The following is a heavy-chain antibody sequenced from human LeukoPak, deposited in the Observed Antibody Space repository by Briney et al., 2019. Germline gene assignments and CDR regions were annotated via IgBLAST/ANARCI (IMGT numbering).Heavy chain of an antibody. D-gene: IGHD5-18*01. CDR1: GFTFSSYW. CDR3: ARDTGGGYSCYDC. V-gene: IGHV3-7*01. Sequence: AGGSLRLSCAASGFTFSSYWMTWIRQAPGKGLEWVANIKQDGSEKYYVDSVKGRFTISRDNAKNSLYLQMNSLRAEDTAVYYRARDTGGGYSCYDCRGQGTLVTVSS. J-gene: IGHJ4*02. CDR2: IKQDGSEK.